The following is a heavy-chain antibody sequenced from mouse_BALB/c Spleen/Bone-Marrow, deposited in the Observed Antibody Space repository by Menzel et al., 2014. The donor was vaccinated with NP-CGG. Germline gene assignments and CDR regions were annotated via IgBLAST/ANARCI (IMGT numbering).Heavy chain of an antibody. Sequence: DVMLVEFGGGLVKPGGSLKLACAASGFAFTSYDMSWVRQTPEKRLEWVAYISSGVGSTYYPDTVKGRFTISRDNAKNTLYLQMSSLKSEDTAMFYCARRVGRGGFAYWGQGTLVTVSA. V-gene: IGHV5-12-1*01. CDR2: ISSGVGST. CDR1: GFAFTSYD. CDR3: ARRVGRGGFAY. J-gene: IGHJ3*01.